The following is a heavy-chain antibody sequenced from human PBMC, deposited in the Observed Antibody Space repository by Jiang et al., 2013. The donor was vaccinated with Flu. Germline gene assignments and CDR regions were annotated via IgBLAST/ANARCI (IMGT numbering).Heavy chain of an antibody. CDR1: GGTFNTYA. D-gene: IGHD6-19*01. Sequence: VQLVESGAEVKKPGSSVKVSCKASGGTFNTYAINWVRQAPGQGLEWMGGIIPIFGTAKYAQKFQGRVTITADKSTSTAYMEVTSLRSEDTAVYYCARGHSSDYGMDVWGQGTTVTVSS. V-gene: IGHV1-69*06. CDR3: ARGHSSDYGMDV. J-gene: IGHJ6*02. CDR2: IIPIFGTA.